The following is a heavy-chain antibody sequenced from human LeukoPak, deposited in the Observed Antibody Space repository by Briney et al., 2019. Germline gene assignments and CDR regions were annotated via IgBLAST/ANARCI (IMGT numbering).Heavy chain of an antibody. V-gene: IGHV5-51*01. CDR3: ARHVRYSTSWYFYYIDV. CDR2: IHPGHSET. CDR1: GYSFTNYW. Sequence: GESLKISCEGSGYSFTNYWIGLVRQPPGKGLDWIAIIHPGHSETRYSPSFQGQVTISADKSINTAYLQWSSLEASDTAVYYCARHVRYSTSWYFYYIDVWGKGTTVTVSS. J-gene: IGHJ6*03. D-gene: IGHD6-6*01.